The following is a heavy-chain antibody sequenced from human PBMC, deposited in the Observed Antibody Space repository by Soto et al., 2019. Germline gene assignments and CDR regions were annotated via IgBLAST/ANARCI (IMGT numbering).Heavy chain of an antibody. J-gene: IGHJ4*02. Sequence: GESLKISCKGSGYSFTSYWIGWVRQMPEKGLEWMGIIYPGDSDTRYSPSFQGQVTISADRSISTAYPQWGSLKASDTAMYYCARHTWSSGSPAAFDYWGQGTQVTVSS. D-gene: IGHD1-26*01. CDR1: GYSFTSYW. CDR3: ARHTWSSGSPAAFDY. CDR2: IYPGDSDT. V-gene: IGHV5-51*01.